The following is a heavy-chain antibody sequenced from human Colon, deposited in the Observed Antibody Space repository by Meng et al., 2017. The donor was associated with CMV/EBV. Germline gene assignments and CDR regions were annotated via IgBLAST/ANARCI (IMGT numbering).Heavy chain of an antibody. CDR1: GYTFTSYG. CDR3: TRESSAPYDGIGFPHY. Sequence: ASVKVSCKASGYTFTSYGISWVRQAPGQGLEWLGWISAYYGSTTYAQSLQGRLTLTRDTSTNTAYMELGSLRSDDTAVYYCTRESSAPYDGIGFPHYWGQGTLVTVSS. V-gene: IGHV1-18*01. J-gene: IGHJ4*02. CDR2: ISAYYGST. D-gene: IGHD3-22*01.